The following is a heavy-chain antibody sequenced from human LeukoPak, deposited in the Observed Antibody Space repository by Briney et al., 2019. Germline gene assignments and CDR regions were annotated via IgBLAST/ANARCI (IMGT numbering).Heavy chain of an antibody. Sequence: ASVKVSCKTSGGTFNNYAISWVRQAPGQGLEWMGRVVPMFGIRNYPQTFRGRVNITADKATNTVYMELRSLRAEDTAIYYCATEPSRSFSFDPLDLWALGTPVKVSS. CDR2: VVPMFGIR. V-gene: IGHV1-69*04. CDR1: GGTFNNYA. D-gene: IGHD3/OR15-3a*01. CDR3: ATEPSRSFSFDPLDL. J-gene: IGHJ4*02.